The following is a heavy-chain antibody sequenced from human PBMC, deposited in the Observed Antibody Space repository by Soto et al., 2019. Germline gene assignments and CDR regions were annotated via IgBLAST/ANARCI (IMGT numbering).Heavy chain of an antibody. V-gene: IGHV2-70*01. CDR1: RFSLSTSGMC. Sequence: SGPTLVNPTQTLTLTCTFSRFSLSTSGMCVSWIRQPPGKALEWLALIDWDDDKYYSTSLKTRLTISKDTSKNQVVLTMTNMDPVDTATYYCARISAVAGTGYYYYGMDVWGQGTTVTVSS. J-gene: IGHJ6*02. CDR3: ARISAVAGTGYYYYGMDV. D-gene: IGHD6-19*01. CDR2: IDWDDDK.